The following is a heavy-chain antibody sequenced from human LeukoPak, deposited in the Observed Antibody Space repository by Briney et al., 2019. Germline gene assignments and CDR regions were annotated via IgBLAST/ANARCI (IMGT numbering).Heavy chain of an antibody. D-gene: IGHD6-13*01. J-gene: IGHJ4*02. Sequence: PSETLSLTCTVSGGSISSYYWSWIRQSPGKGLEWIGYIYYSGSTNYNPSLKSRVTISVDTSKNQFSLKLSSVTAADTAVYYCARQPAAAAAYFDYWGQGTLVTVSS. CDR3: ARQPAAAAAYFDY. CDR2: IYYSGST. V-gene: IGHV4-59*08. CDR1: GGSISSYY.